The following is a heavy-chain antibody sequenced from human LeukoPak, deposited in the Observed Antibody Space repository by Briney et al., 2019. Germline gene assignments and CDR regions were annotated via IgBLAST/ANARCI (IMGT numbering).Heavy chain of an antibody. V-gene: IGHV3-48*01. J-gene: IGHJ4*02. CDR1: GFTLSSYN. CDR2: ISGSSNTI. CDR3: ARDGRGEFDY. D-gene: IGHD3-10*01. Sequence: GGSLRLSCASSGFTLSSYNMNWVRQAPGKGLEWVSHISGSSNTICHADSVKGRFTISRDNAKNSLYLHMNGLRAEDTAVYFCARDGRGEFDYWGQGTLVTVSS.